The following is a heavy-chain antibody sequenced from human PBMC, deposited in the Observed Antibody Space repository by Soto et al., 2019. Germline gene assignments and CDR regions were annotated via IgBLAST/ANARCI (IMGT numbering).Heavy chain of an antibody. J-gene: IGHJ5*02. D-gene: IGHD3-3*01. CDR3: AREITIFGVVMSGWFDP. CDR1: GFTFSSYE. V-gene: IGHV3-48*03. CDR2: ISSSGSTI. Sequence: ESGGGLVQPGGSLRLSCAASGFTFSSYEMNWVRQAPGKGLEWVSYISSSGSTIYYADSVKGRFTISRDNAKNSLYLQMNSLRAEDTAVYYCAREITIFGVVMSGWFDPWGQGTLVTVSS.